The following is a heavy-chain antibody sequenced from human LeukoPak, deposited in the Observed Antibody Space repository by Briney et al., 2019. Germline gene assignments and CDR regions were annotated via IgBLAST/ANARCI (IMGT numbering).Heavy chain of an antibody. CDR2: IYYSGST. J-gene: IGHJ3*02. CDR1: GGSISSSSYY. V-gene: IGHV4-39*01. D-gene: IGHD2-15*01. Sequence: TSETLSLTCTVSGGSISSSSYYWGWIRQPPGKGLQWIGSIYYSGSTYYNPSLKSRITISVDTSKNQFSLKLSSVTAADTAVYYCARHAVYCSGGSCYPDAFDIWGQGTMVTVSS. CDR3: ARHAVYCSGGSCYPDAFDI.